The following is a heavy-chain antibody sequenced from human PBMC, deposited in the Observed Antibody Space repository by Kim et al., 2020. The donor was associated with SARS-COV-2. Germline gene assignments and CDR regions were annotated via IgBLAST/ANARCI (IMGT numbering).Heavy chain of an antibody. V-gene: IGHV3-9*01. Sequence: GGSLRLSCAASGFTFGDYAMHWVRQAPGKGLEWVSGISWNSGSIGYADSVKGRFTISRDNAKNSLYLQMNSLRAEDTALYYCAKDRSVRGVIDYWGQGTLVTVSS. CDR2: ISWNSGSI. CDR3: AKDRSVRGVIDY. CDR1: GFTFGDYA. D-gene: IGHD3-10*01. J-gene: IGHJ4*02.